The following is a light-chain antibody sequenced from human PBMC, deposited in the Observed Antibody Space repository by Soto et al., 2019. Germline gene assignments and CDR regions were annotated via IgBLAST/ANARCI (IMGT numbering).Light chain of an antibody. CDR1: LRLSTN. J-gene: IGKJ1*01. CDR3: QQYGSSGT. V-gene: IGKV3-20*01. Sequence: DIVMTQSPATLSVSPGETATLSCRASLRLSTNLAWYQQRPGQAPSLLIYGASSRATGIPDRFSGSGSGTEFTLTINRLEPEDFAVYYCQQYGSSGTFGQGTKVDIK. CDR2: GAS.